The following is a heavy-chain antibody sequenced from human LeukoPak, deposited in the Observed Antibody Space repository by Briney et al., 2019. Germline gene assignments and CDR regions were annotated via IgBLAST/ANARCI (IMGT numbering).Heavy chain of an antibody. CDR2: IIPIFGTA. CDR1: GGTFSSYA. CDR3: ARDHCSSTSCYLDY. V-gene: IGHV1-69*05. D-gene: IGHD2-2*01. Sequence: SVKVSCKVSGGTFSSYAISWVRQAPGQGLEWMGGIIPIFGTANYAQKFQGRVTITTDESTSTAYMELSSLRSEDTAVYYCARDHCSSTSCYLDYWGQGTLVTVSS. J-gene: IGHJ4*02.